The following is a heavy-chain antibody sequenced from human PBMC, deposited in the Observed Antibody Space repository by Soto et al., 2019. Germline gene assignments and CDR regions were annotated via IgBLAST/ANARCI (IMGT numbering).Heavy chain of an antibody. CDR2: INHSGST. Sequence: QVQLQQWGAGLLKPSETLSLTCAVYGGYFSGYYWRWIRQHPGKGLAWIGEINHSGSTNYNQSLKSRVTISVDTSKNQFSLKLSSVTAADTAVYYCARQYYDILTGYDAFDIWGQGTMVTVSS. J-gene: IGHJ3*02. CDR1: GGYFSGYY. D-gene: IGHD3-9*01. CDR3: ARQYYDILTGYDAFDI. V-gene: IGHV4-34*01.